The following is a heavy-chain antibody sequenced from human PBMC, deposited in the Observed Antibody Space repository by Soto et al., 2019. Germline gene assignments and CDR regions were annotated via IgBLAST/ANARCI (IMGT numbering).Heavy chain of an antibody. CDR1: GFTFSSYS. CDR2: ISSSSSTI. Sequence: GGSLRLSCAASGFTFSSYSMNWVRQAPGKGLEWVSYISSSSSTIYYADSVKGRFTISRDNAKNSLYLQMNSLRAEDTAVYYCARDLTRKXQPPNAFDIWGQGTMVTVSS. V-gene: IGHV3-48*01. D-gene: IGHD3-9*01. CDR3: ARDLTRKXQPPNAFDI. J-gene: IGHJ3*02.